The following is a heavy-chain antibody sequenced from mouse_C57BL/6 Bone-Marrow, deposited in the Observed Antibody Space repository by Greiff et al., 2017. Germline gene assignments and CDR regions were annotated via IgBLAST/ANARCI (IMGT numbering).Heavy chain of an antibody. D-gene: IGHD1-1*01. CDR3: ARRYYGSREYDFDY. CDR1: GFTFSDYG. Sequence: EVKLMESGGGLVKPGGSLKLSCAASGFTFSDYGMHWVRQAPEKGLEWVAYISSGSSTIYYADTVKGRFTISRDNAKNTLFLQMTSLRSEDTAMYYCARRYYGSREYDFDYWGQGTTLTVSS. V-gene: IGHV5-17*01. CDR2: ISSGSSTI. J-gene: IGHJ2*01.